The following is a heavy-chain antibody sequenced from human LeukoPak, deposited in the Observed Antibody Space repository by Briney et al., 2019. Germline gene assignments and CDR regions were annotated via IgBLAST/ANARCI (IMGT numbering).Heavy chain of an antibody. Sequence: PGGSLRLSCAASGFTFSDHYMDWVRQAPGKGLEWVGRTRNKANSYTTEYAASVKGRFTISRDDSKNSLYLQMNSLKTEDTAVYYCARAGYSSGWLFDPWGQGTLVTVSS. CDR3: ARAGYSSGWLFDP. D-gene: IGHD6-19*01. J-gene: IGHJ5*02. CDR2: TRNKANSYTT. CDR1: GFTFSDHY. V-gene: IGHV3-72*01.